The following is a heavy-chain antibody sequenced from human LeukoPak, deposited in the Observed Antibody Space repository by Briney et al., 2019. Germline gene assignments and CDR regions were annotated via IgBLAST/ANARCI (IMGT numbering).Heavy chain of an antibody. CDR1: GYTFTDYY. Sequence: GGSVTVSCKASGYTFTDYYMHWVRQAPGQGLEYMGWINPNSGGTNYAQKFQGRVSMTRDTSISTDYMEVIGLRSDDTAVYYCGLSPNQFYFDYWGQGTLVTVSS. CDR2: INPNSGGT. D-gene: IGHD1-14*01. J-gene: IGHJ4*02. CDR3: GLSPNQFYFDY. V-gene: IGHV1-2*02.